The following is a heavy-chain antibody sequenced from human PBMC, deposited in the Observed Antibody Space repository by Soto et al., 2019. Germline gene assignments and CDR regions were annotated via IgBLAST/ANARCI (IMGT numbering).Heavy chain of an antibody. CDR1: GGSFSGYY. CDR2: INHSGRT. CDR3: ARGPMYYYGSGSYRSSSAIDY. J-gene: IGHJ4*02. Sequence: QVQLQQWGAGLLKPSETLSLTCAVYGGSFSGYYWSWIRQPPGKGLEWVGEINHSGRTNYNPSLKSRVTKSVDTSSNQFSLKLSSVTAADAAVYYCARGPMYYYGSGSYRSSSAIDYWGQGTLVTVSS. V-gene: IGHV4-34*01. D-gene: IGHD3-10*01.